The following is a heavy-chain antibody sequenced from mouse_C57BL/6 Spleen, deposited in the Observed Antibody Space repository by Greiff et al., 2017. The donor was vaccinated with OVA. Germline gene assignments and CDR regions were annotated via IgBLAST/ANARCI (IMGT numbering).Heavy chain of an antibody. CDR2: IYPRDGST. CDR3: ARPAAYYGSSFYWYFDV. V-gene: IGHV1-85*01. CDR1: GYTFTSYD. Sequence: QVQLQQSGPELVKPGASVKLSCKASGYTFTSYDINWVKQRPGQGLEWIGWIYPRDGSTKYNEKFKGKATLTVDTSSSTAYMELHSLTSEDSAVYFCARPAAYYGSSFYWYFDVWGTGTTVTVSS. J-gene: IGHJ1*03. D-gene: IGHD1-1*01.